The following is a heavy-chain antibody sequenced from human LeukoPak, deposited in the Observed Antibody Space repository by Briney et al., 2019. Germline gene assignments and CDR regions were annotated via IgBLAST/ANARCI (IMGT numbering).Heavy chain of an antibody. Sequence: GGSLRLSCAASGFTFSSYAVSWVRQAPGKGLEWVSAITSSGDITYYADSVRGRFTISRDNSKNTLYVQMNSLRAEDTAVYYCARDRLYSPDAFDIWGQGTMVTVSS. V-gene: IGHV3-23*01. CDR2: ITSSGDIT. CDR1: GFTFSSYA. D-gene: IGHD6-13*01. CDR3: ARDRLYSPDAFDI. J-gene: IGHJ3*02.